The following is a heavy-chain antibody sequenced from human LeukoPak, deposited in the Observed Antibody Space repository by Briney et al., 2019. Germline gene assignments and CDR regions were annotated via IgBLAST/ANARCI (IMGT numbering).Heavy chain of an antibody. CDR1: AGSLSRDF. CDR2: IGYGDRT. CDR3: ARGRRGDY. Sequence: PSETLSLTCTVSAGSLSRDFWTWIRQPPGKGLEWIGYIGYGDRTHYNPSPKSRVTISVDTSKNQFSLKLSSVTAADTAVYYCARGRRGDYWGQGTLVTVSS. J-gene: IGHJ4*02. V-gene: IGHV4-59*12.